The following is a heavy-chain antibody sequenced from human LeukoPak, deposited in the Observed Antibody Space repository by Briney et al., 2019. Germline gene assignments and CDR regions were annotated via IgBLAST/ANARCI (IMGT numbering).Heavy chain of an antibody. V-gene: IGHV4-59*01. D-gene: IGHD3-10*01. J-gene: IGHJ3*02. CDR1: GGSISSYY. CDR2: IYYSGST. CDR3: ARARVRGGPFDI. Sequence: PSETLSLTCTVSGGSISSYYWSWIRQPPGKGLEWIGYIYYSGSTNYNPSLKSRVTISVDTSKNQFSLKLSSVTAADTAVYYCARARVRGGPFDIRGQGTMVTVSS.